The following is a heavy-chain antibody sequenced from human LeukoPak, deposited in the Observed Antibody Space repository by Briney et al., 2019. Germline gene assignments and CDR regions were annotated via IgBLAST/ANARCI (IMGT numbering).Heavy chain of an antibody. Sequence: GASVKVSCKGSGYTFTSYGISWVRQGPGQGREWMGGISAYNGNTNYAQKLQGRVPMTTDTSTSTASMELRSLRSDDTAVYYCARAPGSGWYYYGMDVWGKGTTVTVSS. CDR1: GYTFTSYG. D-gene: IGHD6-19*01. CDR2: ISAYNGNT. J-gene: IGHJ6*04. CDR3: ARAPGSGWYYYGMDV. V-gene: IGHV1-18*04.